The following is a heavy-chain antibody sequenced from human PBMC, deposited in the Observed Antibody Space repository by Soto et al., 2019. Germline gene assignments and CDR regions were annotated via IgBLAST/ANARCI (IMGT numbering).Heavy chain of an antibody. CDR3: ARDPGGLDI. CDR1: GDSVSSNSAA. CDR2: TYYGSKWST. J-gene: IGHJ3*02. V-gene: IGHV6-1*01. Sequence: SQTLSLTCAISGDSVSSNSAAWNWIRQSPSRGLEWLGRTYYGSKWSTDYALSVKSRITIIPDTFKNQFSLHLSSVTPEDTAVYYCARDPGGLDIWSQGNMVPVSS.